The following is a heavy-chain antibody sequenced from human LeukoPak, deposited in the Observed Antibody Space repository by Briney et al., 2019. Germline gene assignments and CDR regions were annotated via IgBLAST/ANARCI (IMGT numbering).Heavy chain of an antibody. D-gene: IGHD1-26*01. CDR1: GFTFSRYS. J-gene: IGHJ4*02. CDR2: ISSSSSNI. V-gene: IGHV3-48*04. Sequence: PGGSLRLSCAASGFTFSRYSMNWVRQAPGKGLEWVSYISSSSSNIYYTDSVKDRFTISRDNAKNSLYLQMNSLRAEDTAVYYCARDTVGATDYWGQGTLVTVSS. CDR3: ARDTVGATDY.